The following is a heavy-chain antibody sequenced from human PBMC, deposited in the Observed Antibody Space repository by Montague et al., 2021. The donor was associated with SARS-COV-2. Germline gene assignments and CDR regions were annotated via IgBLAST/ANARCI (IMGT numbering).Heavy chain of an antibody. CDR1: GPSISTSPYY. V-gene: IGHV4-39*02. CDR3: ANFNRVAAP. Sequence: SATLSLTCSVSGPSISTSPYYWPWLRQPPGKALEWLGNILYNDKTYYYPFLQSRVKMSVDTSQNHSSLNLTAGTAADTATYYCANFNRVAAPWGHGTLVTVSS. CDR2: ILYNDKT. J-gene: IGHJ5*02. D-gene: IGHD2-15*01.